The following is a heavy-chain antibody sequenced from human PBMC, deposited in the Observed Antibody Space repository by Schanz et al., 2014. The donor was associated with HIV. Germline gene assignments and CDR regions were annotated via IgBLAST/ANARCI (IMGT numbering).Heavy chain of an antibody. CDR3: ASSRPMGLEIDF. J-gene: IGHJ4*02. D-gene: IGHD1-1*01. CDR1: GDTFTNYA. Sequence: QVQLVQSGAEVKKPGSSVKVSCKASGDTFTNYAITWVRQAPGQGLEWMGGIIPLFGTTNYAQKFQGRVTITADESTSTAYMELSSLKSEDTAMYYCASSRPMGLEIDFWDQGTLVTVSS. CDR2: IIPLFGTT. V-gene: IGHV1-69*01.